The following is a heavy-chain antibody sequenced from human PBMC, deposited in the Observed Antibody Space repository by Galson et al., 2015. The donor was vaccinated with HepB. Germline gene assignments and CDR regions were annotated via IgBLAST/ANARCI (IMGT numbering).Heavy chain of an antibody. D-gene: IGHD6-19*01. CDR1: GYTFTSYY. CDR2: INPSGGST. Sequence: SVKVSCKASGYTFTSYYMHWVRQAPGQGLEWMGIINPSGGSTSYAQKLQGRVTMTRDTSTSTVYMGLSSLGSEDTAVYYCARDRSGWSNWFDPWGQGTLVTVSS. V-gene: IGHV1-46*04. CDR3: ARDRSGWSNWFDP. J-gene: IGHJ5*02.